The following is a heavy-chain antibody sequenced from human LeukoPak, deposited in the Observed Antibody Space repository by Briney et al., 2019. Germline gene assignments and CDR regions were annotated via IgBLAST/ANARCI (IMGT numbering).Heavy chain of an antibody. J-gene: IGHJ4*02. V-gene: IGHV3-7*04. Sequence: PGGSLRLSCAASGFTFSTYWMSWVREAPGKGREGVANIHQEGNEKYYVDSVKGRITISRDNAKNSLYLQMNSLRAEDTAVYYCARGDKFSGDYWGQGTLVTVSS. CDR2: IHQEGNEK. CDR1: GFTFSTYW. D-gene: IGHD2-15*01. CDR3: ARGDKFSGDY.